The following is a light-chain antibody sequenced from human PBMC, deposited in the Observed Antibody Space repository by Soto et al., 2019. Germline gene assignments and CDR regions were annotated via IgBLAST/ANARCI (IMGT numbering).Light chain of an antibody. CDR2: STN. J-gene: IGLJ3*02. Sequence: QAVVTQEPSFSVSPGRTVTLTCGLSSGSVSTSYYPSWYQQTPGQAPRTLIYSTNTRSSGVPDRFSGSILGNKAALTITGXXXXXXXXXXXVLYMGSGISVFGGGTKLTVL. V-gene: IGLV8-61*01. CDR1: SGSVSTSYY. CDR3: VLYMGSGISV.